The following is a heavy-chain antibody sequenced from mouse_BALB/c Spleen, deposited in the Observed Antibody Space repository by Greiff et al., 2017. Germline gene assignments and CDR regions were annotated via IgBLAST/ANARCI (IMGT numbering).Heavy chain of an antibody. J-gene: IGHJ1*01. CDR3: AREDGTFDV. D-gene: IGHD2-1*01. CDR2: IRNKANGYTT. V-gene: IGHV7-3*02. Sequence: EVQLQESGGGLVQPGGSLRLSCATSGFTFTDYYMSWVRQPPGKALEWLGFIRNKANGYTTEYSASVKGRFTISRDNSQSILYLQMNTLRAEDSATYYCAREDGTFDVWGAGTTVTVSS. CDR1: GFTFTDYY.